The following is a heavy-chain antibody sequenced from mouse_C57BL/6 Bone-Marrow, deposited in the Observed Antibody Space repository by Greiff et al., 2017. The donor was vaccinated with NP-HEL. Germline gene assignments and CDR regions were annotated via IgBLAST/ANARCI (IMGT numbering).Heavy chain of an antibody. CDR1: GYTFTSYG. CDR2: IYPRSGNT. J-gene: IGHJ2*01. CDR3: ARDKDLDHDYDY. D-gene: IGHD1-3*01. Sequence: QVQLQQSGAELARPGASVKLSCKASGYTFTSYGISWVKQRTGQGLEWIGVIYPRSGNTNYNEKFKGKATLTADQSSSTAYMELRSLTSEDSAVEFCARDKDLDHDYDYWGQGTTLTVSS. V-gene: IGHV1-81*01.